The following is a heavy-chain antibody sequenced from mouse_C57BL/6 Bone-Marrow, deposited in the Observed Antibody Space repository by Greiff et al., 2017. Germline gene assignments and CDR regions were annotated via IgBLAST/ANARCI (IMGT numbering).Heavy chain of an antibody. Sequence: QVQLQQSGAELARPGASVKLSCKASGYTFTSSGISWVKQRTGQGLEWIGEIYPRSGNTYYNEKFKGKATLTTDKSSSTAYMELRSLTSEDSAVYFCARSYDYDAGFAYWGQGTLVTVSA. J-gene: IGHJ3*01. D-gene: IGHD2-4*01. CDR2: IYPRSGNT. V-gene: IGHV1-81*01. CDR3: ARSYDYDAGFAY. CDR1: GYTFTSSG.